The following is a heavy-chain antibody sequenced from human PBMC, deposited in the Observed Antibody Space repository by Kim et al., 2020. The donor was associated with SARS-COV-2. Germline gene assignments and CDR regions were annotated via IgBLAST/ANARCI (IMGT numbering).Heavy chain of an antibody. V-gene: IGHV3-30*01. Sequence: RITISRDNSKNTLYLQMNSLRAEDTAVYYCARGELGYDSSGYYVGLFVDYWGQGTLVTVSS. CDR3: ARGELGYDSSGYYVGLFVDY. D-gene: IGHD3-22*01. J-gene: IGHJ4*02.